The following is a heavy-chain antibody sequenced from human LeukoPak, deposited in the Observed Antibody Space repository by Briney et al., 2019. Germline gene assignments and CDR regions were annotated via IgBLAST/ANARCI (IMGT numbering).Heavy chain of an antibody. CDR2: IYSGGST. CDR3: ARGPSGFDY. Sequence: SGGSLRLSCAASGFTVSSYYMSWVRQAPGKGLEWVSLIYSGGSTYYADSVKGRFTISRDNSKNTLYLHMNSLGAEDTAVYYCARGPSGFDYWGQGTLVTVSS. CDR1: GFTVSSYY. D-gene: IGHD3-10*01. J-gene: IGHJ4*02. V-gene: IGHV3-53*01.